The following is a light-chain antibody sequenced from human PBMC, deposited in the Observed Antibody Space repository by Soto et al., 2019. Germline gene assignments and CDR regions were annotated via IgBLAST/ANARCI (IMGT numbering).Light chain of an antibody. J-gene: IGKJ2*01. V-gene: IGKV3-15*01. CDR3: QQYNNWPPYT. Sequence: EIVMTQSPATLSVCPGERATLSCRASQSVSSNLAWYQQKPGQAPRLLIYGASTRATGIPARFSGSGSGTEFTLTISSLQSEDFEVYYCQQYNNWPPYTFGQGTKLEIK. CDR2: GAS. CDR1: QSVSSN.